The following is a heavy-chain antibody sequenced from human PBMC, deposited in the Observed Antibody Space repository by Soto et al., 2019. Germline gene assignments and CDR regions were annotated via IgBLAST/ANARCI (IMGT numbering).Heavy chain of an antibody. V-gene: IGHV1-18*01. CDR1: GYTFTSYG. D-gene: IGHD5-12*01. Sequence: QVHLVQSGTEVKTPGASVKVSCKASGYTFTSYGVSWVRQAPGQGPEWVGWISAYNSNTNYAQKHKGRVTMTTETSTSTAYLGLRSPRPDDTAVYYCARVPRRGPSDIVRQVGMHSWGQGTLVSASS. CDR3: ARVPRRGPSDIVRQVGMHS. J-gene: IGHJ4*02. CDR2: ISAYNSNT.